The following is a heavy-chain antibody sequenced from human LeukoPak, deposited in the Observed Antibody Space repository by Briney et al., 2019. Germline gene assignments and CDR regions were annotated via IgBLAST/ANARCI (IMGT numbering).Heavy chain of an antibody. Sequence: ASVKVSCKASGYTFTGYYMHWVRQAPGQGLEWMGRINPNSGGTNYAQTFQGRVTMTRDTSISTAYMELSRLRSDDTAVYYCARARDSSGWWRRYYFDYWGQGTLVTVSS. CDR2: INPNSGGT. D-gene: IGHD6-19*01. CDR1: GYTFTGYY. J-gene: IGHJ4*02. CDR3: ARARDSSGWWRRYYFDY. V-gene: IGHV1-2*06.